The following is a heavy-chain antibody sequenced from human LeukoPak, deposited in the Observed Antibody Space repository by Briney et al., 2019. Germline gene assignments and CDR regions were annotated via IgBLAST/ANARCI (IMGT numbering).Heavy chain of an antibody. CDR3: ARQYSRSLGY. CDR1: GFTFSSYW. V-gene: IGHV3-7*01. Sequence: PGGSLRLSCAASGFTFSSYWMNWVRQAPGKGLEWMANIKQDGSEKYYVDSVKGRFTSSKDNAKNSLYLQMNSLRAEDTAVYYCARQYSRSLGYWGQGTLVTVSS. D-gene: IGHD6-13*01. J-gene: IGHJ4*02. CDR2: IKQDGSEK.